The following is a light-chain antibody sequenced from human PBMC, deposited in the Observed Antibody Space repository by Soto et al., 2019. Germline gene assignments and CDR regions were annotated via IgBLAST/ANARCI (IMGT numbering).Light chain of an antibody. CDR1: QGIGSA. CDR3: LQHHSYPHT. V-gene: IGKV1-17*01. Sequence: DIQMTQSPSSLSASVGDRVTITCRASQGIGSALGWFQQKPGKAPKRLIYAASSLQSGVPSRFSGSGSGTEFPLTISSLQPEDFATYFCLQHHSYPHTFGQGTKLEIK. J-gene: IGKJ2*01. CDR2: AAS.